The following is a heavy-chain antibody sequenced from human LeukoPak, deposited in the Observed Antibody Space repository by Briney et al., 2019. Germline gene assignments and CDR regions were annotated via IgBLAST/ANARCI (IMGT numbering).Heavy chain of an antibody. Sequence: GGSLRLSCAASEFSVGSNYMTWVRQTPGKGLEWVSLIYSGGSTYYADSVKGRFTISRDNSKNTLYLQMNSLRPEDTAVYYCAKPHFDYWGQGTLVTVSS. CDR1: EFSVGSNY. CDR2: IYSGGST. CDR3: AKPHFDY. V-gene: IGHV3-66*04. J-gene: IGHJ4*02.